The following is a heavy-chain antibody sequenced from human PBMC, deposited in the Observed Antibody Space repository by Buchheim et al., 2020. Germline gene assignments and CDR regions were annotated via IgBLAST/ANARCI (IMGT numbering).Heavy chain of an antibody. J-gene: IGHJ6*02. Sequence: QVQLQESGPGLVKPSETLSLTCTVSGGSISSYYWSWIRQPPGKGLEWIGYIYYSGSTNYNPSLKSRVTISVDTSKNQFSLKLSSVTAADTAVYYCARDGSYYYDSSGYRYYYYYGMDVWGQGIT. CDR2: IYYSGST. CDR3: ARDGSYYYDSSGYRYYYYYGMDV. D-gene: IGHD3-22*01. V-gene: IGHV4-59*01. CDR1: GGSISSYY.